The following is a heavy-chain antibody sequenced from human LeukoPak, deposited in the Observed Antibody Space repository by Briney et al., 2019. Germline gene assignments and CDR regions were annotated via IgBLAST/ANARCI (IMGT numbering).Heavy chain of an antibody. J-gene: IGHJ4*02. CDR2: INHSGST. Sequence: SETLSLTCAVYGGSFSDHYWSWIRQPPGKGLEWIGEINHSGSTNYNPSLKSRVTISIDTSKNQFSLKLSSVTAADTAVYYCARDYQGGYGDKTVDYWGQGTLVTVPS. CDR1: GGSFSDHY. D-gene: IGHD5-18*01. V-gene: IGHV4-34*01. CDR3: ARDYQGGYGDKTVDY.